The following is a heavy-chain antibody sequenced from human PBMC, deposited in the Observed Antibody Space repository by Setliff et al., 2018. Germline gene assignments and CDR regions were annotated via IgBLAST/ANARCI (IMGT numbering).Heavy chain of an antibody. J-gene: IGHJ5*02. CDR1: GYTFSSYA. CDR3: ARDLGYCSRTSCHGDWFDP. D-gene: IGHD2-2*01. Sequence: ASVKVSCKASGYTFSSYAMNWVRQTPGQGLEWMGRINTITGNPTYAQGFTGRFVFSLDTSVSTAYLQISSLKPEDTAVYYCARDLGYCSRTSCHGDWFDPWGQGTLVTVSS. V-gene: IGHV7-4-1*02. CDR2: INTITGNP.